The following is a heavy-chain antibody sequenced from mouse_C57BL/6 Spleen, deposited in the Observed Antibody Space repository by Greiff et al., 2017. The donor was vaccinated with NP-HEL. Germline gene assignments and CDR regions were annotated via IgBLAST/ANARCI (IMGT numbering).Heavy chain of an antibody. CDR3: ASYYGSRGGFAY. D-gene: IGHD1-1*01. Sequence: QVQLQQPGAELVRPGSSVKLSCKASGYTFTSYWMHWVKQRPIQGLEWIGNIDPSDSETHYNQKFKDKATLTVDKSSSTAYMQLRSLTSEDSAVDYCASYYGSRGGFAYWGQGTLVTVSA. J-gene: IGHJ3*01. CDR2: IDPSDSET. V-gene: IGHV1-52*01. CDR1: GYTFTSYW.